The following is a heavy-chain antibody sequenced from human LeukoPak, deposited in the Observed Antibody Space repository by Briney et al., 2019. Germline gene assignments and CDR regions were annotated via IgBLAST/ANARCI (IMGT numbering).Heavy chain of an antibody. V-gene: IGHV4-39*01. Sequence: PSETLSLTCTVSGASISISGNSWGWIRQPPGKGLEWIGPISYSGATSYNPSLKSRVTISADTSKNQFSLKLGSMTAADTAVYYCARRYCSGGACYYFDSWGQGTLVTVSS. J-gene: IGHJ4*02. CDR1: GASISISGNS. D-gene: IGHD2-15*01. CDR3: ARRYCSGGACYYFDS. CDR2: ISYSGAT.